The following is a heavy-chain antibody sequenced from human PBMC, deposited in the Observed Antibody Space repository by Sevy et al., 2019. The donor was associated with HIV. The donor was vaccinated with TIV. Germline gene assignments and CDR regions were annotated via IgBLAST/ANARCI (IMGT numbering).Heavy chain of an antibody. V-gene: IGHV3-9*01. CDR3: AKGPDYDILTGPLDY. CDR1: GFTFDNIP. D-gene: IGHD3-9*01. CDR2: IIWNSVSI. Sequence: GGSLRPSCAASGFTFDNIPMPWVRQVPGKGRGWVPGIIWNSVSIAYADSVKGRFTISRDNAKSSLYLQMNSLRAEDTALYYCAKGPDYDILTGPLDYWGQGTLVTVSS. J-gene: IGHJ4*02.